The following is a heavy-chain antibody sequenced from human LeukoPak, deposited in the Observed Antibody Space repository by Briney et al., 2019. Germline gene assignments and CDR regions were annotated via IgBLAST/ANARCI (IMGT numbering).Heavy chain of an antibody. CDR2: IYYSGST. V-gene: IGHV4-31*03. CDR1: GGSISSGGYY. J-gene: IGHJ4*02. CDR3: ARVGPSSGWSAADY. Sequence: PSQTLSLTCTVSGGSISSGGYYWSWIRQHPGKGLEWIGYIYYSGSTYYNPSLKSRVTISVDTSKNQFSLKLSSVTAADTAVYYCARVGPSSGWSAADYWGQGTLVTVSS. D-gene: IGHD6-19*01.